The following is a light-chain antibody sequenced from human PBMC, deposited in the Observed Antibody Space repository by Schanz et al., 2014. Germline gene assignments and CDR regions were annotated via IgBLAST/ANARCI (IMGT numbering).Light chain of an antibody. V-gene: IGKV3-15*01. J-gene: IGKJ2*01. CDR1: ESVNVN. CDR2: GAS. CDR3: QQYNYWPPFT. Sequence: ETVMTQSPATLSVSPGDRATLSCRASESVNVNLAWYQQKPGQAPRLLIYGASTRATGVPSRFSGSGSGTEFTLTISSLQPEDFATYYCQQYNYWPPFTFGQGTKVEIK.